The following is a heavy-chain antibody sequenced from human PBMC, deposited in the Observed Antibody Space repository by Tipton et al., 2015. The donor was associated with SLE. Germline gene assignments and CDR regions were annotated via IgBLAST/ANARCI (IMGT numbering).Heavy chain of an antibody. CDR3: ARNDFWSGYSSFDY. V-gene: IGHV4-59*11. CDR1: GGSISGHS. CDR2: IFYSGNI. J-gene: IGHJ4*02. D-gene: IGHD3-3*01. Sequence: TLPLTCSVSGGSISGHSWTWIRQPPGKGLEWIGYIFYSGNINYNHSFKSRVTISLDTSKNNFSLTLSSVTAADTAVYYCARNDFWSGYSSFDYWGQGTPVTVSS.